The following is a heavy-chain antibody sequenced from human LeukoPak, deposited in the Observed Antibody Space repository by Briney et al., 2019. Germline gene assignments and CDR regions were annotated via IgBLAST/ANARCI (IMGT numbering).Heavy chain of an antibody. D-gene: IGHD3-22*01. J-gene: IGHJ4*02. V-gene: IGHV3-9*01. Sequence: GRSLRLSCAASGFTFDDYAVHWVRQAPGKGLEWVSGINWNSGSIGYVDSVKGRFTISRDNAKNSLYLQMNSLRAEDTALYYCAKASSFFYDSSGPLNWGQGTQVTVSS. CDR2: INWNSGSI. CDR1: GFTFDDYA. CDR3: AKASSFFYDSSGPLN.